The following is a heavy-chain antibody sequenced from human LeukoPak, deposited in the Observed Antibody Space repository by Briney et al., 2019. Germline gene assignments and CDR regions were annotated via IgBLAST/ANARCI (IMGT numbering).Heavy chain of an antibody. J-gene: IGHJ6*02. CDR3: AMGYDYVWGSYRSNYYYDYGMDV. D-gene: IGHD3-16*02. CDR1: GFTSSAYY. V-gene: IGHV3-11*03. Sequence: GGCLRLSCAVSGFTSSAYYMSWISPAPGKGLERVSYISSSSSYTNYAESVKGRLTIPRDNTTNSLYLEMNSLRAEDTAVYYCAMGYDYVWGSYRSNYYYDYGMDVCGQGTTVTVSS. CDR2: ISSSSSYT.